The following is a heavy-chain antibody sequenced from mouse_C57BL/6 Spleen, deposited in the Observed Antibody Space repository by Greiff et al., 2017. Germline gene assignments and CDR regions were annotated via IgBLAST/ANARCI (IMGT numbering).Heavy chain of an antibody. CDR3: ARGGNYDGYYGWFSY. V-gene: IGHV1-50*01. CDR2: IDPSDSST. Sequence: QVQLQQPGAELVKPGASVKLSCKASGYTFTSYWMQWVKQRPGQGLEWIGEIDPSDSSTNYNQKFKGKATLTVDKSSSTAYMQLSSLTSEDSAVYYCARGGNYDGYYGWFSYWGQGTLVTVSA. CDR1: GYTFTSYW. D-gene: IGHD2-3*01. J-gene: IGHJ3*01.